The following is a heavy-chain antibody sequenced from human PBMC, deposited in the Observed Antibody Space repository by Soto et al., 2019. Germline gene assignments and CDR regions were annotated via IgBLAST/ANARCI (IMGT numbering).Heavy chain of an antibody. CDR3: ARVPLESTSPHYLDF. J-gene: IGHJ4*02. Sequence: SVTLCLRCRVAGGSGRSGGGCWSWIRQPPGKGLEWIGFIYDNRTFNYNPSLKSRVTISVDTSKPQFSLKLSSVTAADTAVYYCARVPLESTSPHYLDFRGQAALVTVSS. CDR1: GGSGRSGGGC. V-gene: IGHV4-61*08. D-gene: IGHD2-2*01. CDR2: IYDNRTF.